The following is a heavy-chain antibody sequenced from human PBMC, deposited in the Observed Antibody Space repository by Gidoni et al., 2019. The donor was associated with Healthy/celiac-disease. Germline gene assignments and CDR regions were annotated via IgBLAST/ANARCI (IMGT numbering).Heavy chain of an antibody. V-gene: IGHV4-4*07. J-gene: IGHJ2*01. Sequence: LEWIGRNYTSGSTNYNPSLKSRVTMSVDTSKNQFSLKLSSVTAADTAVYYCASQNYYGSGSYYNAYWYFDLWGRGTLVTVSS. D-gene: IGHD3-10*01. CDR3: ASQNYYGSGSYYNAYWYFDL. CDR2: NYTSGST.